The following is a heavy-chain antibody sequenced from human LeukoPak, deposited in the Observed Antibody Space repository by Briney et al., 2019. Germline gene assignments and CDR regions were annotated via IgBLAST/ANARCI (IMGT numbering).Heavy chain of an antibody. Sequence: AGGSLRLSCAASGVTLSSYWMSWVRQAPGKGLEWVANIKQDGSEKYYVDSVKGRFTISRDNAKNSLYLQMNSLRAEDTAVYYCAELEWPRGYWGQGTLVTVSS. D-gene: IGHD1-7*01. V-gene: IGHV3-7*01. J-gene: IGHJ4*02. CDR1: GVTLSSYW. CDR2: IKQDGSEK. CDR3: AELEWPRGY.